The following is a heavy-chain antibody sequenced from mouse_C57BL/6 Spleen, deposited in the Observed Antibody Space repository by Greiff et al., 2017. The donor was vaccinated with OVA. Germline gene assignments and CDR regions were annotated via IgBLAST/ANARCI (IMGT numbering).Heavy chain of an antibody. J-gene: IGHJ2*01. CDR2: ILPGSGST. CDR1: GYTFTGYW. Sequence: QVQLKQSGAELMKPGASVKLSCKATGYTFTGYWIEWVKQRPGHGLEWIGEILPGSGSTNYNEKFKGKATFTADTSSNTAYMQLSSLTTEDSAIYYCARKSYYYGSSYLFDYWGQGTTLTVSS. CDR3: ARKSYYYGSSYLFDY. D-gene: IGHD1-1*01. V-gene: IGHV1-9*01.